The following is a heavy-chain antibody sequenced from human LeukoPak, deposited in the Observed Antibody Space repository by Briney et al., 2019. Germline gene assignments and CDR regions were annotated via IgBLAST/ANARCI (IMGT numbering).Heavy chain of an antibody. CDR2: ISGSGGST. CDR1: GFTFSNAW. V-gene: IGHV3-23*01. J-gene: IGHJ4*02. CDR3: AKARGSYYVDY. Sequence: GGSLRLSCAASGFTFSNAWMSWVRQAPGKGLEWVSAISGSGGSTYYADSVKGRFTISRDNSKNTLYLQMNSLRAEDTAVYYCAKARGSYYVDYWGQGTLVTVSS. D-gene: IGHD1-26*01.